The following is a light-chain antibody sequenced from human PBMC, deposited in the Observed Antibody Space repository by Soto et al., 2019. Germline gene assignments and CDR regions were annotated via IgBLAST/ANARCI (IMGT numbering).Light chain of an antibody. CDR1: SSNIGAGYD. V-gene: IGLV1-40*01. CDR2: ANS. CDR3: QSYDSSLSGSV. Sequence: QSVLTQPPSVSGAPGQRVTISCTGSSSNIGAGYDVHWYQQLPGTAPKLLIYANSNRPSGVPDRFSGSKSGTSASLAITGLQAEDEADYCCQSYDSSLSGSVFGGGTKVTVL. J-gene: IGLJ2*01.